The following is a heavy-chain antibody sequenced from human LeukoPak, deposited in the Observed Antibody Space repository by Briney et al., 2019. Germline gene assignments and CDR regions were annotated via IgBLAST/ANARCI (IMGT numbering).Heavy chain of an antibody. CDR1: GGSFSGYY. CDR3: ARGTARSLFGEVPNRYYDNGIDV. J-gene: IGHJ6*01. Sequence: SETLSLTCAVYGGSFSGYYWSWIRQPPGKGLEWIGEINHSGSTNYNPSLKSRVTISVDTSKNQFSLKLSFVTAADTAVYYCARGTARSLFGEVPNRYYDNGIDVWGQGTTVTVSS. D-gene: IGHD3-10*02. V-gene: IGHV4-34*01. CDR2: INHSGST.